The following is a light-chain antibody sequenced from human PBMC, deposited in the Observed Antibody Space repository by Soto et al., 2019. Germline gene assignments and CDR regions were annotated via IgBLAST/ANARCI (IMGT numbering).Light chain of an antibody. V-gene: IGKV3-20*01. J-gene: IGKJ5*01. Sequence: EIVLTQSPGTLSLSPGERATLSCRASQSVSTNYLAWYQQKPGRAPRLLIYGASSRVTGIPGRFSGSGAGTDFTLPISRLEPEDFAVNYCQQYGRAPGITFGQGTRLEMK. CDR3: QQYGRAPGIT. CDR2: GAS. CDR1: QSVSTNY.